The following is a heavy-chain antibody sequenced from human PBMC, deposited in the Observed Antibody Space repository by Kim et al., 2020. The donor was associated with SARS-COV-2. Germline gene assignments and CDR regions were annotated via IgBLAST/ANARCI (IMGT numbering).Heavy chain of an antibody. J-gene: IGHJ6*02. V-gene: IGHV3-53*01. CDR2: IYSDGNK. CDR3: ARDYVTGGTRYLGMDV. CDR1: VITVTKNY. D-gene: IGHD3-16*01. Sequence: GGSLRLSCAASVITVTKNYMSWVRQAPGKGLEWVSSIYSDGNKYYADSVKGRSTVSRDNSKNTLYFQMNSLRVEDTAVYYCARDYVTGGTRYLGMDVWGPGTLVIVSS.